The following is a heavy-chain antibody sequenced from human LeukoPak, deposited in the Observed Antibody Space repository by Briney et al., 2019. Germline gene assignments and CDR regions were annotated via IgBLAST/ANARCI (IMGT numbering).Heavy chain of an antibody. CDR2: ISNSGST. V-gene: IGHV4-59*01. Sequence: TSETLSLTCTVSGGSLSSYYWSWIRQPPGKGLEWIGYISNSGSTNYNPSLKSRLTMSVDTSKNQFSLKLSSVTAADTAVYYCARGREGSGWFDYWGQGTLVTVSS. J-gene: IGHJ4*02. CDR1: GGSLSSYY. CDR3: ARGREGSGWFDY. D-gene: IGHD6-19*01.